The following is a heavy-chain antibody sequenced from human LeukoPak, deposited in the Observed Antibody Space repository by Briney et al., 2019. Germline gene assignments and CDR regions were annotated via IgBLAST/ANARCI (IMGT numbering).Heavy chain of an antibody. CDR3: ARPNGSGSYLKSYYYYMDV. CDR1: GGTFSSYA. J-gene: IGHJ6*03. Sequence: ASVKVSCKASGGTFSSYAISWVRQAPGHGLEWMGGIIPIFGTANYAQKFQGRVTITADESTSTAYMELSSLRSEDTAVYYCARPNGSGSYLKSYYYYMDVWGKGTTVTVSS. D-gene: IGHD3-10*01. CDR2: IIPIFGTA. V-gene: IGHV1-69*13.